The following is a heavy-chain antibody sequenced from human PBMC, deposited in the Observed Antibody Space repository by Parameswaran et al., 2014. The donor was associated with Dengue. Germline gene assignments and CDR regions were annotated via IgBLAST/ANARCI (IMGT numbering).Heavy chain of an antibody. D-gene: IGHD6-19*01. CDR3: ARARPGGGWRYYYYGMDV. Sequence: VRQAPGKGLEWIGEINHSGSTNYIPSLKSRVTISVDTSKNQFSLKLSSVTAADTAVYYCARARPGGGWRYYYYGMDVW. J-gene: IGHJ6*01. V-gene: IGHV4-34*01. CDR2: INHSGST.